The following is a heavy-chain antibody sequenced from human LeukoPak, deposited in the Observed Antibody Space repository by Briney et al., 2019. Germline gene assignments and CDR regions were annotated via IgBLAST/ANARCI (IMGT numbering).Heavy chain of an antibody. J-gene: IGHJ4*02. Sequence: GGSLRLSCAASGFTFSSYWMHWVRQAPGKGLVWVSRINSDGSSTSYADPVKGRFTISRDNAKNTLYLQMNSLRAEDTAVYYCARHVVAVGFDYWGQGTLVTVSS. V-gene: IGHV3-74*01. D-gene: IGHD3-22*01. CDR1: GFTFSSYW. CDR2: INSDGSST. CDR3: ARHVVAVGFDY.